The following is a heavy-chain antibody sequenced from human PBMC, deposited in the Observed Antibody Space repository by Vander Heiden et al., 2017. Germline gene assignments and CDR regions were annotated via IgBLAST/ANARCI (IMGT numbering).Heavy chain of an antibody. CDR2: IIPIFGTA. J-gene: IGHJ6*02. V-gene: IGHV1-69*01. CDR3: ARDSHYYDSSGYYYYYGMDV. CDR1: VGTFSSHA. Sequence: HVQLVQSGAEVKTPGTPVKVSCTASVGTFSSHANTWVRQATGQGLEWMGGIIPIFGTANYAQKGQGRVTITADESTSTAYMELSSLRSEDTAVYYCARDSHYYDSSGYYYYYGMDVWGQGTTVTVSS. D-gene: IGHD3-22*01.